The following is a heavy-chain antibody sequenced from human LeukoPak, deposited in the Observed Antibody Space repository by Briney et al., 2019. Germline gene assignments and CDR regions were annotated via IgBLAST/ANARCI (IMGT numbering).Heavy chain of an antibody. D-gene: IGHD6-13*01. J-gene: IGHJ4*02. CDR3: AREVESSSWSFDY. V-gene: IGHV1-69*13. CDR2: IIPIFGTA. CDR1: GGTFSSYA. Sequence: WASVKVSCKASGGTFSSYAISWVRQAPGQGLEWMGGIIPIFGTANYAQKFQGRVTITADESTSTAYMELSSLRSEDTAVYYCAREVESSSWSFDYWGQGTLVTVSS.